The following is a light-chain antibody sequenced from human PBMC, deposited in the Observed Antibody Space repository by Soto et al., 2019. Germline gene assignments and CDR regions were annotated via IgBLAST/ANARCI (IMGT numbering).Light chain of an antibody. Sequence: EILLTQSPCTLTLSPGERATLSCRASQTISSDYLAWYQQKPGHAPSLLIFGAATRAADIPDRLSGSGSGTDFTLTISRLEPEDFAVYYCQRYGSSPTFGQGTKVDIK. CDR3: QRYGSSPT. J-gene: IGKJ1*01. CDR2: GAA. V-gene: IGKV3-20*01. CDR1: QTISSDY.